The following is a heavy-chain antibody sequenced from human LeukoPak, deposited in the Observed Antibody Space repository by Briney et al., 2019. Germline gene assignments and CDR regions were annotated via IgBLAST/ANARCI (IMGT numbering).Heavy chain of an antibody. J-gene: IGHJ4*02. Sequence: PGGSLRLSCATSGFPFSRYVMHWVRQAPGKGLEWVAVISYDGSYKHYADAVKGRFIAYRDNSKNTLFLQIDSLTTEDTAVYYCARGSWFCDFWGQGTQVTVSS. CDR3: ARGSWFCDF. D-gene: IGHD6-13*01. V-gene: IGHV3-30*04. CDR1: GFPFSRYV. CDR2: ISYDGSYK.